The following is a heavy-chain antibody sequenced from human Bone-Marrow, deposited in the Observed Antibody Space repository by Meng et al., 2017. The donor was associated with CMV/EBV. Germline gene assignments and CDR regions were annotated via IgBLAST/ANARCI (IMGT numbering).Heavy chain of an antibody. J-gene: IGHJ4*02. CDR1: GYTVTDYY. CDR2: INPNDDT. D-gene: IGHD6-19*01. CDR3: ARSSGWSRFDH. Sequence: QLQLVQSGAEVKKPGALAKVSCKASGYTVTDYYIHWVRQAPGQWLEWMGWINPNDDTNYAQNFQGRVTMTRDMSINTVYMELSRLTSDDTAVYYCARSSGWSRFDHWGLGTLVTVSS. V-gene: IGHV1-2*02.